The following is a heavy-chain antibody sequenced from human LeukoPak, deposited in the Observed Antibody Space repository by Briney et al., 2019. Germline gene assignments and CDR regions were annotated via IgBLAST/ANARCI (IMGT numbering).Heavy chain of an antibody. J-gene: IGHJ4*02. V-gene: IGHV4-34*01. CDR3: ARARDLGYSYGYVVDY. D-gene: IGHD5-18*01. Sequence: SETLSLTCTVSGVSITNYYWSWIRQPPGKGLEWIGEINHSGSTNYNPSLKSRVTISVDTSKNQFSLKLSSVTAADTAVYYCARARDLGYSYGYVVDYWGQGTLVTVSS. CDR1: GVSITNYY. CDR2: INHSGST.